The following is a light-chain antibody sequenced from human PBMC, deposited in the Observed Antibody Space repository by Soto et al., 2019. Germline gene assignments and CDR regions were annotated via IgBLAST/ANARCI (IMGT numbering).Light chain of an antibody. V-gene: IGKV3-11*01. CDR3: QQRSSWPFT. CDR2: ATA. Sequence: EVVLTQSPATLSLSPGEGATLSCRASQSIGNYLAWYQQKPGKAPRLLIYATANRANGIPARFSGSGSGTDFTLTISSLEPEDFAFYYCQQRSSWPFTVGPGTKVDIK. CDR1: QSIGNY. J-gene: IGKJ3*01.